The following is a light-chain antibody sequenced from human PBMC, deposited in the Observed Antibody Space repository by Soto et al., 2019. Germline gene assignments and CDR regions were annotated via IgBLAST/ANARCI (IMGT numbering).Light chain of an antibody. Sequence: EIVSTQSPGTLSLSPGERATLSCSSSQSVSNNYLAWYQQKPGQAPRLLIYGASTRATGIPARFRGSGSGTEFTLTISDVQPEDFAVYYCHQRQSWPRTFGQGTKVDIK. CDR3: HQRQSWPRT. CDR2: GAS. V-gene: IGKV3-15*01. CDR1: QSVSNN. J-gene: IGKJ1*01.